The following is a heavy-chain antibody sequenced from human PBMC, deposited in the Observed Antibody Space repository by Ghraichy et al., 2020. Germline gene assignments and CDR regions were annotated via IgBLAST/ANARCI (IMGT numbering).Heavy chain of an antibody. V-gene: IGHV3-30*18. CDR3: AKLPRKEKDIVLNGKGPRKNDAFDI. D-gene: IGHD2-8*01. J-gene: IGHJ3*02. Sequence: GGSLRLSCAASGFTFSSYGMHWVRQAPGKGLEWVAVISYDGSNKYYADSVKGRFTISRDNSKNTLYLQMNSLRAEDTAVYYCAKLPRKEKDIVLNGKGPRKNDAFDIWGQGTMVTVSS. CDR2: ISYDGSNK. CDR1: GFTFSSYG.